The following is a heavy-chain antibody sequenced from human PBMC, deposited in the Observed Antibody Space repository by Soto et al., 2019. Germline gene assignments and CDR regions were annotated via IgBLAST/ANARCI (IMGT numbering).Heavy chain of an antibody. CDR3: AKDKPGTTSFDY. CDR2: ISDRGDTT. Sequence: WWSLRLSCSASVFTISSNAMYWWRQAPGKGLEWVSAISDRGDTTHYADSVKGRFTISRDTSKNTLYLQLNTLRGDDTAVYYCAKDKPGTTSFDYWGQGTLVTVSS. D-gene: IGHD1-1*01. V-gene: IGHV3-23*01. CDR1: VFTISSNA. J-gene: IGHJ4*02.